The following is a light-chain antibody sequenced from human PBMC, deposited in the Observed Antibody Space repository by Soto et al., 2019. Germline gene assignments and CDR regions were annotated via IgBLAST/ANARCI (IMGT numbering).Light chain of an antibody. CDR1: QDIGNS. V-gene: IGKV1-33*01. CDR3: QKSDHLPL. Sequence: DIQMTQSPPSLSASVGDRVTITCQASQDIGNSLNWFQHKPGKAPNLVIYDASNLEIGVPSRFSGSGSGTDFTLTISSLRPEDIATYYCQKSDHLPLFGPGTKVESK. J-gene: IGKJ3*01. CDR2: DAS.